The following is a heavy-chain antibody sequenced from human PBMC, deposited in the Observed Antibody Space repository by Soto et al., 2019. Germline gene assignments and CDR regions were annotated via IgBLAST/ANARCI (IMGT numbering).Heavy chain of an antibody. CDR2: TYYRSKWYN. CDR3: ARDSSGWYYFDY. CDR1: GGGVSRHCAA. J-gene: IGHJ4*02. D-gene: IGHD6-19*01. Sequence: SQSLSLTCAISGGGVSRHCAAWDWIRQSPSRGLEWLGRTYYRSKWYNDYAVSVKSRITINPDTSKNQFSLQLNSVTPEDTAVYYCARDSSGWYYFDYWGQGTLVTVSS. V-gene: IGHV6-1*01.